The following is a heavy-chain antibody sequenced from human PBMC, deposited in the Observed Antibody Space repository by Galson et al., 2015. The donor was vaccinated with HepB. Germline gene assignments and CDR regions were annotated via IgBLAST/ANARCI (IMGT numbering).Heavy chain of an antibody. J-gene: IGHJ6*02. D-gene: IGHD3-3*01. CDR2: IWYDGSNK. CDR1: GFTFSSYG. Sequence: SLRLSCAASGFTFSSYGMHWVRQAPGKGLEWVEVIWYDGSNKYYADSVKGRFTISRDNSKNTLYLQMNSLRAEDTAVYYCARDPGGSVYYDFWSGYYTPWYYGIDVLVQGTTVTVSS. CDR3: ARDPGGSVYYDFWSGYYTPWYYGIDV. V-gene: IGHV3-33*01.